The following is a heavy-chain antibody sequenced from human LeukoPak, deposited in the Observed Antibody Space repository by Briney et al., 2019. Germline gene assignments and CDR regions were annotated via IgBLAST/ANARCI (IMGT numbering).Heavy chain of an antibody. D-gene: IGHD3-10*01. CDR1: GYTFTSYY. CDR3: ARAGGGGSGSYSRNYYYYYGMDV. Sequence: ASVKVSCKASGYTFTSYYMHWVRQAPGQGLEWMGIINPSGGSTSYAQKFQGRVTMTRDTSTSTVYMELSSLRSEGTAVYYCARAGGGGSGSYSRNYYYYYGMDVWGQGTTVTVSS. V-gene: IGHV1-46*01. CDR2: INPSGGST. J-gene: IGHJ6*02.